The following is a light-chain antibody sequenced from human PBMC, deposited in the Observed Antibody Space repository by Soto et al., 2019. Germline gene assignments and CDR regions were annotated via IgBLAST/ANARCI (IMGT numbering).Light chain of an antibody. CDR2: WAS. CDR1: QTLLYNSNNKNY. CDR3: QQYYSTPLT. Sequence: DIVMTQSPDSLAVSLGERATVNCKSSQTLLYNSNNKNYLAWYQQKPGQPPKLLIYWASTRESGVPDRFSGSGSGTDFTLTISRLQAEDVAVYYCQQYYSTPLTFGPGTKVGIK. V-gene: IGKV4-1*01. J-gene: IGKJ3*01.